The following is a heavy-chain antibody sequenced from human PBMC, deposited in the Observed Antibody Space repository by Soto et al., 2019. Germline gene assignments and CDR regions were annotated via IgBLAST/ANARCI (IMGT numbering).Heavy chain of an antibody. CDR3: XXXXXXXXXXXXX. Sequence: QVQLVESGGGVVQPGRSLRLSCAASGFMFSNHGMHWVRQAPGKGLEWVAVIWSDGNNRYYADSVKGRFTISRDNSKNTVYLQMNSLSXEXXAXXXXXXXXXXXXXXXXXXGQXTXVTVSS. CDR1: GFMFSNHG. J-gene: IGHJ1*01. CDR2: IWSDGNNR. V-gene: IGHV3-33*01.